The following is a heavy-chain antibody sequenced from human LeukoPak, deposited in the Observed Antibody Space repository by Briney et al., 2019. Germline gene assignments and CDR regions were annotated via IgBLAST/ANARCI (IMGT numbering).Heavy chain of an antibody. CDR3: ASLGTLRS. V-gene: IGHV4-39*01. D-gene: IGHD7-27*01. CDR2: ISYSGTN. J-gene: IGHJ5*02. Sequence: SETLSLTCTVSGGSVSSSSYYWGWIRQSPGKGLEWIGSISYSGTNYNNPSLKSRVSISIDTSENQFSVKLTSVTAADTAMYYCASLGTLRSWGQGTLVTVSS. CDR1: GGSVSSSSYY.